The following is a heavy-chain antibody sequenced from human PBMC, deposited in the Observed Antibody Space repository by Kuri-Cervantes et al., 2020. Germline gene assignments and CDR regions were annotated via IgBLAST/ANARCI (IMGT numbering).Heavy chain of an antibody. Sequence: SETLSLTCSVSGGSMSPYYWSWIRQPAGKGLEWIGHIYSTGITHYNPSLKSRVTISVDRSKNQFSLRLTSVTAADTAVYYCARELGVSGDYELDSWGQGTLVTVSS. J-gene: IGHJ4*02. V-gene: IGHV4-4*07. D-gene: IGHD2-21*02. CDR3: ARELGVSGDYELDS. CDR1: GGSMSPYY. CDR2: IYSTGIT.